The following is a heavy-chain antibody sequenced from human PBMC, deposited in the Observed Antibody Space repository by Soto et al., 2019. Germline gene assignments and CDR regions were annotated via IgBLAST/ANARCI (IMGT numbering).Heavy chain of an antibody. V-gene: IGHV4-30-4*01. D-gene: IGHD1-26*01. CDR1: GGSIISADYY. Sequence: SETLSLTCTVSGGSIISADYYWSWIRQPPGKGLEWIGYIYYSGTTYYNPSLKSRVSISDDTSKNQFSLQLSSVTAADTAVYFCARLVPTTIHDSWGQGVLVTVSS. CDR3: ARLVPTTIHDS. CDR2: IYYSGTT. J-gene: IGHJ4*02.